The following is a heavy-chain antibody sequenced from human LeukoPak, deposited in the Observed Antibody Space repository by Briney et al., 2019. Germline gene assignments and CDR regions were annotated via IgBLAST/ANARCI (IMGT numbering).Heavy chain of an antibody. Sequence: KPGGSLRLSCSTSGFSFSDYTMNWVRQAPGRGLEWVSSISSSSINIHYADSVKGRFTISRDNSKNTLYLQMNSLRAEDTAVYYCARVYCSGGSCTRYYFDYWGQGTLVTVSS. CDR2: ISSSSINI. J-gene: IGHJ4*02. D-gene: IGHD2-15*01. CDR1: GFSFSDYT. CDR3: ARVYCSGGSCTRYYFDY. V-gene: IGHV3-21*01.